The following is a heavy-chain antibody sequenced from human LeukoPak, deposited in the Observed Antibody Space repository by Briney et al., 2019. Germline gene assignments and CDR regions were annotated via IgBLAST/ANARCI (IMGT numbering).Heavy chain of an antibody. CDR1: GFTFSSYS. V-gene: IGHV3-21*01. CDR3: ARDIPYGDYVGY. Sequence: GGSLRLSCAASGFTFSSYSMNWVRLAPGKGLEWVSSISSSSSYIYYADSVKGRFTISRDDAKNSLYLQMNSLRAEDTAVYYCARDIPYGDYVGYWGQGTLVTVSS. D-gene: IGHD4-17*01. J-gene: IGHJ4*02. CDR2: ISSSSSYI.